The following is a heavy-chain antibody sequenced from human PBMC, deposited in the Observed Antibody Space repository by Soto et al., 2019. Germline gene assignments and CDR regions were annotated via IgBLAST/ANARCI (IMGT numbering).Heavy chain of an antibody. CDR3: VRDGVGATTYFGYFDY. J-gene: IGHJ4*02. V-gene: IGHV3-33*01. Sequence: ESGRGVVQPGRSLRLSCAASGFNFGGYGMQWVRQAPGKGLERVAITRHDGSNTYYADSVRGRFTISRDNSKNTLYLQMNSPTVEDTAVYYCVRDGVGATTYFGYFDYWGQGTLITVSS. D-gene: IGHD1-26*01. CDR2: TRHDGSNT. CDR1: GFNFGGYG.